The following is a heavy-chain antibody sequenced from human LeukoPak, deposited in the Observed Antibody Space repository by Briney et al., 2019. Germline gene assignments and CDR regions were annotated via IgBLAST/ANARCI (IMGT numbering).Heavy chain of an antibody. CDR2: ISYDGSNK. D-gene: IGHD6-13*01. J-gene: IGHJ4*02. V-gene: IGHV3-30*19. CDR3: ARDRRDSSSWNFDY. Sequence: GRSLRLSCAASGFTFSSYGMHWVRQAPGKGLEWVAVISYDGSNKYYADSVKGRFTISRDNSKNTLYLQMNSLRAEDTAVYYCARDRRDSSSWNFDYWGQGTLVTVSS. CDR1: GFTFSSYG.